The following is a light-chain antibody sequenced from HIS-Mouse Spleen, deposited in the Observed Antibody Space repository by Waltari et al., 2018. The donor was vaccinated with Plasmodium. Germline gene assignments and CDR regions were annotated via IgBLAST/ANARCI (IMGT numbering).Light chain of an antibody. CDR1: ALPTHS. CDR2: EDS. J-gene: IGLJ3*02. V-gene: IGLV3-10*01. Sequence: SYELTQPPSVSVSPGQTARIICLGAALPTHSPYWYQQKSGQAPVLVIYEDSKRPSGIPERFSGSSSGTMATLTISGAQVEDEADYYCYSTDSSGNHRVFGGGTKLTVL. CDR3: YSTDSSGNHRV.